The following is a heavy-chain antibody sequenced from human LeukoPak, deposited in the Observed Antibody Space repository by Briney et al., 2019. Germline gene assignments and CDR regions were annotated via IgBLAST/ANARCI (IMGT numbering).Heavy chain of an antibody. D-gene: IGHD5-18*01. CDR3: AKDRPYGYRGNPFDY. J-gene: IGHJ4*02. CDR1: GFTFSDYY. Sequence: GGSLRLSCAASGFTFSDYYMSWIRQAPGKGLEWVSYISSSGSTIYYADSVEGRFTISRDNAKNSLYLQMNSLRAEDTAVYYCAKDRPYGYRGNPFDYWGQGTLVTVSS. CDR2: ISSSGSTI. V-gene: IGHV3-11*01.